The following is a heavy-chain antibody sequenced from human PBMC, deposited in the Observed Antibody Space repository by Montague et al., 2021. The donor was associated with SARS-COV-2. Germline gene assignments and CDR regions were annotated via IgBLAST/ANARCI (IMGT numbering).Heavy chain of an antibody. CDR3: ARLKRYFDSSGPPSAFDF. Sequence: SETLSLTRTVSGGSITNNIDYWAWIRQPPGKGLEWIGSIYYTGNTYYXPSLKSRVTISVVTSKNHFTLKLSSVTAAETAVYYCARLKRYFDSSGPPSAFDFWGQGTMVTVSS. D-gene: IGHD3-22*01. V-gene: IGHV4-39*02. J-gene: IGHJ3*01. CDR2: IYYTGNT. CDR1: GGSITNNIDY.